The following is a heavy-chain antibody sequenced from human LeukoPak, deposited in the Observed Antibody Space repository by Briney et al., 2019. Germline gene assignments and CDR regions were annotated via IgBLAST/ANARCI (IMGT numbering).Heavy chain of an antibody. V-gene: IGHV3-30-3*01. CDR3: ARGGVYSSGSYYLYYFDY. J-gene: IGHJ4*02. Sequence: PGGSLRLSCVASGFTFSSYAMHWVHQAPGKGLEWVALISYDGSNKYYADSVKGRFTISRDNSKNTLYLQMNSLRAEDTAVYYCARGGVYSSGSYYLYYFDYWGQGTLVTVSS. CDR1: GFTFSSYA. D-gene: IGHD6-19*01. CDR2: ISYDGSNK.